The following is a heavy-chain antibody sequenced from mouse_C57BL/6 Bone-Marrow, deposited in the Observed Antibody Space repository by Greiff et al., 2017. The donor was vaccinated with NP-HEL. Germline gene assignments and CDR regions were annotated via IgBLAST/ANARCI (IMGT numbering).Heavy chain of an antibody. CDR3: AREIYYYGSSYPAWFAY. D-gene: IGHD1-1*01. Sequence: VQLQQSGPELVKPGASVKMSCKASGYTFTSYVMHWVKQKPGQGLEWIGYIYPYNDGTKYNEKFKGKATLTSDKSSSTAYMELSSLTSEDSAVYYCAREIYYYGSSYPAWFAYWGQGTLVTVSA. J-gene: IGHJ3*01. CDR2: IYPYNDGT. CDR1: GYTFTSYV. V-gene: IGHV1-14*01.